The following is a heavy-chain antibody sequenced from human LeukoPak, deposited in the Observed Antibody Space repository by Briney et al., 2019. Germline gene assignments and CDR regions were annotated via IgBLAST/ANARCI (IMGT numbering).Heavy chain of an antibody. D-gene: IGHD3-3*01. CDR3: ARVLGGGMSGYAFDH. Sequence: PGGSLRLSCAASGFTFSSYWMTWVRQAPGKGLEWVANIRHDGGEKYFVDCVKGRFTISRDNAKNSLYLQMNSLRAEDTAVYSCARVLGGGMSGYAFDHWGQGTLVTVSS. CDR2: IRHDGGEK. J-gene: IGHJ4*02. CDR1: GFTFSSYW. V-gene: IGHV3-7*01.